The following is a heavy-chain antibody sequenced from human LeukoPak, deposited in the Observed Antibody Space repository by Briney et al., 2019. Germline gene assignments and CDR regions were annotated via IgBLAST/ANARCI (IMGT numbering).Heavy chain of an antibody. CDR2: IYYSGST. J-gene: IGHJ5*02. V-gene: IGHV4-59*01. D-gene: IGHD3-10*01. CDR1: GGSISSYY. CDR3: ARGAPGVRGVTNWFDP. Sequence: SETLSLTCTVSGGSISSYYWSWIRQPPGKGLEWIGYIYYSGSTNYNPSLKSRVTISVDTSKNQFSLKLSSVTAADTAVYYCARGAPGVRGVTNWFDPWGQGTLVTVSS.